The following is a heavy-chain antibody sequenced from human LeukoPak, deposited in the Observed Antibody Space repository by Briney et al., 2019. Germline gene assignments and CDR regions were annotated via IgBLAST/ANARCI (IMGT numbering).Heavy chain of an antibody. CDR2: IRSKAYGGTT. J-gene: IGHJ3*02. D-gene: IGHD3-9*01. V-gene: IGHV3-49*04. CDR1: GFKFGDYA. Sequence: GGSLRLSCTASGFKFGDYAMSWVRQAPGKGLEWVGFIRSKAYGGTTEYAASVKGRFTISRDDSKSIAYLQMNSLKTEDTAVYYCTTDRDLGFDWHDAFDIWGQGTMVTVSS. CDR3: TTDRDLGFDWHDAFDI.